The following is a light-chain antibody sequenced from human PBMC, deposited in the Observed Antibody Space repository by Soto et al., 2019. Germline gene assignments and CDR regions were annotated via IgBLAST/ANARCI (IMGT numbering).Light chain of an antibody. CDR3: QQYGSSPPIT. CDR2: GAS. V-gene: IGKV3-20*01. Sequence: EIGLTESKGTVYLARGERPTLSSRNSQSVTSRSLAWYPTTRGQAPRPPISGASRRATRTPDRFSGSGSGTDFTLTLSRLEPEDFAVYHCQQYGSSPPITSGQ. CDR1: QSVTSRS. J-gene: IGKJ5*01.